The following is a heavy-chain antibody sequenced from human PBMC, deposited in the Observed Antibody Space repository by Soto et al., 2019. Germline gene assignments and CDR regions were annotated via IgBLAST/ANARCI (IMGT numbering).Heavy chain of an antibody. Sequence: GSLRLSCAASGFTVSSNYMSWVRQAPGKGLEWVSVIYSGGSTYYADSVKGRFTISRDNSKNTLYLQMNSLRAEDTAVYYCARDIGNYYDSSGYYGDAFDIWGQGTMVTVSS. CDR3: ARDIGNYYDSSGYYGDAFDI. V-gene: IGHV3-66*01. D-gene: IGHD3-22*01. J-gene: IGHJ3*02. CDR2: IYSGGST. CDR1: GFTVSSNY.